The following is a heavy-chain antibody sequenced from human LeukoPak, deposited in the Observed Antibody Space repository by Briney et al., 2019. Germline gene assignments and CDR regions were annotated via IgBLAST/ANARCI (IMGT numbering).Heavy chain of an antibody. CDR2: IIPIFGIA. Sequence: GASVKVSCKASGGTFSSYAISWVRQAPGQGLEWMGRIIPIFGIANDAQNFQCRHTNTANKSTRTAYTEHSSLRTEDTAVYYWANETTYYYDSSGFRGFQHWGQGTLVTVSS. CDR3: ANETTYYYDSSGFRGFQH. J-gene: IGHJ1*01. D-gene: IGHD3-22*01. V-gene: IGHV1-69*04. CDR1: GGTFSSYA.